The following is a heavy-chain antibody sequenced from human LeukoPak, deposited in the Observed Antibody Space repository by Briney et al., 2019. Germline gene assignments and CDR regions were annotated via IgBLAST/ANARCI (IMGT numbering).Heavy chain of an antibody. Sequence: GGSLRLSCAASGFTFSSYAMSWVRHAPGKGLEWVSTVSGSGGNTNYADSVKGRFIISRDKSKNTLYELMNSLRAEDTAVYYCAHARGYSPFDMWGQGTMVPVSS. J-gene: IGHJ3*02. D-gene: IGHD5-18*01. CDR3: AHARGYSPFDM. CDR2: VSGSGGNT. V-gene: IGHV3-23*01. CDR1: GFTFSSYA.